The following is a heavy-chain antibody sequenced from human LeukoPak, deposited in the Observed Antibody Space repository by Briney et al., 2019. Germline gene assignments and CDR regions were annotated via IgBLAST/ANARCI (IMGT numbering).Heavy chain of an antibody. CDR3: ARDRAVALPTYYYYMDV. CDR1: GFTFLTYV. CDR2: ISQTGTIE. Sequence: AGGSLRLSCAASGFTFLTYVIHWVRQAPGKGLEWVAVISQTGTIETYADSVQGRFTISRDNSKNTVYLQMTSLKTEDTAVYYCARDRAVALPTYYYYMDVWGKGTTVIVSS. J-gene: IGHJ6*03. D-gene: IGHD2-15*01. V-gene: IGHV3-30*04.